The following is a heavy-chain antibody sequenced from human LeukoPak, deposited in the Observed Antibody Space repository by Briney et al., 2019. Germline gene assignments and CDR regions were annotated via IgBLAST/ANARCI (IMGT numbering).Heavy chain of an antibody. V-gene: IGHV4-59*08. CDR1: GGSISRYY. D-gene: IGHD6-13*01. J-gene: IGHJ3*02. CDR2: IYYSGST. CDR3: ARNPGSSWYLNRDVSFDT. Sequence: SETLSLTCTVSGGSISRYYWSWIRQPPGKGLGWMGYIYYSGSTNYKPSLKSPVTISVETSKNQFSLKLSSVTAADTAAYSCARNPGSSWYLNRDVSFDTWGQGTMVTVSS.